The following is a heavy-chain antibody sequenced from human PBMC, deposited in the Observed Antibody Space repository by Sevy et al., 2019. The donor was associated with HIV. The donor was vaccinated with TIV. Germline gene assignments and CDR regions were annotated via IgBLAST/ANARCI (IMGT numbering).Heavy chain of an antibody. V-gene: IGHV3-23*01. CDR3: AKDHSSSSWGYYYGMDV. J-gene: IGHJ6*02. Sequence: GGSLRLSCAASGFTFSSYAMSWVRQAPGKGLEWVSAISGSGGSTYYGDSVKGRFTISRDNSKNTLYLQMNSLRAEDTAVYYCAKDHSSSSWGYYYGMDVWGQGTTVTVSS. CDR2: ISGSGGST. CDR1: GFTFSSYA. D-gene: IGHD6-6*01.